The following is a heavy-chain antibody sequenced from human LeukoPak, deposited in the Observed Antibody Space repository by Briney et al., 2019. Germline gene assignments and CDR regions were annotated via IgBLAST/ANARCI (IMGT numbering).Heavy chain of an antibody. J-gene: IGHJ3*01. V-gene: IGHV3-21*01. CDR2: IFSRSESI. Sequence: GGSLRLSCAASGFTFGAYTINWVRQAPGKGLEWVSCIFSRSESILYADSVKGRFTISRDNAKNSLYLQMDSLRVEDTAVYYCARSSYSSSSSVWGQGTMVTVSS. CDR1: GFTFGAYT. CDR3: ARSSYSSSSSV. D-gene: IGHD6-6*01.